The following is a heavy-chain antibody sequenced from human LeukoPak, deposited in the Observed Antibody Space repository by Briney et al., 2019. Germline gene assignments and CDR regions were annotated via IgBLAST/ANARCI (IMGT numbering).Heavy chain of an antibody. J-gene: IGHJ6*02. CDR3: ARDCEVPRGRSGGMDV. CDR2: IKQDGSEK. Sequence: GSLRLSCSASGFTFSSYWISWVRQAPGKGLEWVANIKQDGSEKYYVDSVKGRFTISRDNAKNSLYLQMNSLRAEDTAAYYCARDCEVPRGRSGGMDVWGQGTTVTVSS. CDR1: GFTFSSYW. V-gene: IGHV3-7*03.